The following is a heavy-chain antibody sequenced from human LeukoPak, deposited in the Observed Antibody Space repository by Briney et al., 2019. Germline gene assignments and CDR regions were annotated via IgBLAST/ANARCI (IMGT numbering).Heavy chain of an antibody. V-gene: IGHV3-21*01. D-gene: IGHD6-13*01. CDR3: ARDRKQQLFWRWFDP. J-gene: IGHJ5*02. CDR1: GFTFNNYA. Sequence: GGSLRLSCVASGFTFNNYAMHWVRQAPGKGLEWVSSISSSSSYIYYADSVKGRFAISRDNAKNSLYLQMNSLRAEDTAVYYCARDRKQQLFWRWFDPWGQGTLVTVSS. CDR2: ISSSSSYI.